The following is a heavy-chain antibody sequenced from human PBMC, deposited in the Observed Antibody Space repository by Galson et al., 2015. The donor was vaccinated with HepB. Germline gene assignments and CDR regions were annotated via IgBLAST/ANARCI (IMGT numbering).Heavy chain of an antibody. D-gene: IGHD5-24*01. CDR3: VRGAGWLFDS. CDR1: GFTFSSHW. J-gene: IGHJ4*02. CDR2: IKQDGSEK. V-gene: IGHV3-7*01. Sequence: LRLSCAASGFTFSSHWMNWVRQAPGKGLEWVAIIKQDGSEKHYVDSVKGRFTISRDNAKNSLYLQMKSLRAEDTAVYYCVRGAGWLFDSWGQGTLVTVSS.